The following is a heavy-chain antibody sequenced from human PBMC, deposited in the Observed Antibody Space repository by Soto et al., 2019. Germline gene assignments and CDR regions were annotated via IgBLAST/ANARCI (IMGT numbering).Heavy chain of an antibody. CDR1: GYPLTSYG. J-gene: IGHJ6*02. D-gene: IGHD2-2*01. Sequence: XSVKVACNASGYPLTSYGIIWVRQSPGQGLEWMGWISAYNGNTNYAQKLQGRVTMTTDTSTSTAYMELRSLRSDDTAVYYCARGIVVVPAATGIGMDVWGQGTTVTVS. CDR3: ARGIVVVPAATGIGMDV. V-gene: IGHV1-18*01. CDR2: ISAYNGNT.